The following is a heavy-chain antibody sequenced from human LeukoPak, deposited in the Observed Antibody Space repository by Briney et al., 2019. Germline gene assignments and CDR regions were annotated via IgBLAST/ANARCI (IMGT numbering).Heavy chain of an antibody. CDR3: ATDEEITVPGTAHSYFAMDV. D-gene: IGHD6-19*01. CDR1: GGNFHNYA. J-gene: IGHJ6*02. Sequence: SVRVSCKTSGGNFHNYAISWVRQAPGQGLEWLGGIIPLFGTPHYSKKFQGRVTLSADESTATTFMELRSLRFEDTAMYYCATDEEITVPGTAHSYFAMDVWGQGTTVIVSS. CDR2: IIPLFGTP. V-gene: IGHV1-69*19.